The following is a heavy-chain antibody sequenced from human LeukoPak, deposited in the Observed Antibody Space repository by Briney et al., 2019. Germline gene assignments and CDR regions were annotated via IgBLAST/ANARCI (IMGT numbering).Heavy chain of an antibody. V-gene: IGHV1-69*13. CDR2: IIPIFGIA. Sequence: SVKVSCKASGYTFTSYDISWVRQAPGQGLEWMGGIIPIFGIANYAQKFQGRVTITADESTSTAYMELSSLRSEDTAVYYCARADGAVGTHYYYYYYMDVWGKGTTVTISS. D-gene: IGHD4-23*01. CDR1: GYTFTSYD. J-gene: IGHJ6*03. CDR3: ARADGAVGTHYYYYYYMDV.